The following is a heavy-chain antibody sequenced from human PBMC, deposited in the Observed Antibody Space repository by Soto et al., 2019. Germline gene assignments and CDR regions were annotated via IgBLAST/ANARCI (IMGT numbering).Heavy chain of an antibody. V-gene: IGHV1-3*01. J-gene: IGHJ4*02. CDR2: INAGNGNT. Sequence: EASVKVSCKASGYTFTNYAMHWVRQAPGQRLEWMGWINAGNGNTKYSQKFQGRVTITRDTSASTAYVELSSLSSEDTAVYYCARPYSSGWHFGYWGQGTLVTVSS. CDR3: ARPYSSGWHFGY. CDR1: GYTFTNYA. D-gene: IGHD6-19*01.